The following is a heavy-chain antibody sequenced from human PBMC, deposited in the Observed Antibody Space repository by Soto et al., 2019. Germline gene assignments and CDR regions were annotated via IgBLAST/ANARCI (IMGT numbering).Heavy chain of an antibody. J-gene: IGHJ5*02. CDR1: GYTFTNYA. CDR2: INAGNGNT. V-gene: IGHV1-3*01. CDR3: GRGSGINWFDP. Sequence: QVQLVQSGAEVKKPGASVKVSCKASGYTFTNYAMPWVRQAPGQRLEWMGWINAGNGNTKYSQKFQGRVTITRDTSASTAYMELSSLRSEDTAVYYWGRGSGINWFDPWGQGTLVTVSS. D-gene: IGHD3-10*01.